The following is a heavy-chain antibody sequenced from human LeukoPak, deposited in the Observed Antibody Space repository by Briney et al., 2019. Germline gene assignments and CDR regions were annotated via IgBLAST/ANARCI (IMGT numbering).Heavy chain of an antibody. J-gene: IGHJ6*03. CDR3: AREGYYDSSGYRYYYYYMDV. D-gene: IGHD3-22*01. CDR1: GGSISRGSYY. V-gene: IGHV4-61*02. CDR2: IYTSGST. Sequence: SETLSLTRTVSGGSISRGSYYWSWIRHPAGKGLEWIGRIYTSGSTKYNPSLKSRVTISVDTSTNQFSLKLSSVAAADTAVYYCAREGYYDSSGYRYYYYYMDVWGKGTTVTISS.